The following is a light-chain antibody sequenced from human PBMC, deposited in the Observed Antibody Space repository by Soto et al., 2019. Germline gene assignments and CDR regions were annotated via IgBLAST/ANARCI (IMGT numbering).Light chain of an antibody. CDR2: GGS. CDR1: QNIHSF. V-gene: IGKV1-39*01. Sequence: DIQMTQSPSSLAASVGERVTITCRASQNIHSFLNWYQQKPGKAPQVLIYGGSALQSGVPSRFSGSGSGTDFTLTISSLQPEDFAVYYCHQRGFWPRTFGQGTKVDIK. J-gene: IGKJ1*01. CDR3: HQRGFWPRT.